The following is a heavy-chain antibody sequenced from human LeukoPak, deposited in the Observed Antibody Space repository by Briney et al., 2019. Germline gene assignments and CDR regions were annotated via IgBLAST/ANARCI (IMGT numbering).Heavy chain of an antibody. CDR2: IKQDGSEK. CDR1: GFTFSSYW. V-gene: IGHV3-7*01. CDR3: ARDQIAVAAPFDY. Sequence: GGSLRLSCAASGFTFSSYWMSWVRQAPGKGLEWVANIKQDGSEKYYVDSVKGRFTISRDNAKNSLFLQMNSLRAEDTAVYYCARDQIAVAAPFDYWGQGTLVTVSS. D-gene: IGHD6-19*01. J-gene: IGHJ4*02.